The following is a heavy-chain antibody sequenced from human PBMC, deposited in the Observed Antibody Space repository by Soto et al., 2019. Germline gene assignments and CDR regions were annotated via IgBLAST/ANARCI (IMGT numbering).Heavy chain of an antibody. Sequence: ASVKVSCKASGYTFTGYYVNWARQAPGQGLEWMGWINPNSGGTNYAQKFQGWVTMTRDTSISTAYMELSRLRSDDTAVYYCARGANWNYLKQYYYYGMDVWGQGTTVTVSS. V-gene: IGHV1-2*04. CDR2: INPNSGGT. CDR3: ARGANWNYLKQYYYYGMDV. J-gene: IGHJ6*02. CDR1: GYTFTGYY. D-gene: IGHD1-7*01.